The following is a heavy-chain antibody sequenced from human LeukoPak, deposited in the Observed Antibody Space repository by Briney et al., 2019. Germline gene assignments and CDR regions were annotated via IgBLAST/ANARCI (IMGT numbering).Heavy chain of an antibody. D-gene: IGHD3-10*01. Sequence: TGGSLRLSCAASGFTFDDYPMHWVRQAPGKGLEWVSGISWNSGSIGYADSVKGRFTISRDNAKNSLYLQMNSLRAEDTALYYCAKTPGSGQWYFDYWGQGTLVTVSS. CDR1: GFTFDDYP. V-gene: IGHV3-9*01. CDR2: ISWNSGSI. CDR3: AKTPGSGQWYFDY. J-gene: IGHJ4*02.